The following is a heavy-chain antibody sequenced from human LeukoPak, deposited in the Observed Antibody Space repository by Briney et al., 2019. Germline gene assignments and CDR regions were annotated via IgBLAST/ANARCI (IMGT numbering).Heavy chain of an antibody. J-gene: IGHJ4*02. V-gene: IGHV3-11*04. Sequence: GGSLRLSCAASGFTFSDYYMSWIRQAPGKGLEWVSYISSSGSTIYYADSVKGRFTISRDNAKNSLYLQKNSLRAEDTAVYYCARAFYYYDSDYWGQGTLVTVSS. CDR2: ISSSGSTI. CDR1: GFTFSDYY. D-gene: IGHD3-22*01. CDR3: ARAFYYYDSDY.